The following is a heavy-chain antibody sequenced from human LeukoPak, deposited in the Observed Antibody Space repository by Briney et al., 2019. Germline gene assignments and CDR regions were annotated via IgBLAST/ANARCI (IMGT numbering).Heavy chain of an antibody. CDR2: ISYSGST. CDR3: ARTGDCSSTSCRYYYYYYMDV. D-gene: IGHD2-2*01. J-gene: IGHJ6*03. CDR1: GGSISSSSYY. Sequence: PSETLSLTCTVSGGSISSSSYYWGWIRQPPGKGLEWIGHISYSGSTNYNPSLKSRVTVSIDTSKNQFSLKLSSVTAADTAVYYCARTGDCSSTSCRYYYYYYMDVWGKGTTVTISS. V-gene: IGHV4-61*05.